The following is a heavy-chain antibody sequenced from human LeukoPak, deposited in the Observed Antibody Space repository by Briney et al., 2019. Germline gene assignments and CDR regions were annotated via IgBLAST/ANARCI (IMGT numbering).Heavy chain of an antibody. CDR2: IFHTGST. J-gene: IGHJ6*03. D-gene: IGHD1-26*01. V-gene: IGHV4-38-2*02. CDR1: GYSITRGYY. CDR3: ARAQGPTGSYFYMDV. Sequence: SETLSLTCTVSGYSITRGYYWGWIRPPPGKGPEWIASIFHTGSTYYNPSLKSRVTISVDTSKNQFSLNLSSVTAADTAVYYCARAQGPTGSYFYMDVWGKGTTVTVSS.